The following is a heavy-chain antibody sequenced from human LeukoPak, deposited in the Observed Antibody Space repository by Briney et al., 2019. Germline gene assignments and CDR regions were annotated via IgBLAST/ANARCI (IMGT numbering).Heavy chain of an antibody. CDR3: ARAILRAYYYYYMDV. CDR1: GFTFSSYE. V-gene: IGHV3-48*03. D-gene: IGHD3-10*01. J-gene: IGHJ6*03. Sequence: GGSLRLSCAASGFTFSSYEMNWVRQAPGKGLEWVSYISSSSSTIYYADSVKGRFTISRDNAKNSLYLQMNSLRAEDTAVYYCARAILRAYYYYYMDVWGKGTTVTVSS. CDR2: ISSSSSTI.